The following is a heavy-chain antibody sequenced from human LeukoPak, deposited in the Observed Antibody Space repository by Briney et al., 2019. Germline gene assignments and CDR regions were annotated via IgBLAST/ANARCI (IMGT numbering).Heavy chain of an antibody. D-gene: IGHD3-10*01. CDR3: ARDGSGSYYKPSNDAFDI. J-gene: IGHJ3*02. V-gene: IGHV4-59*01. CDR1: GGSISSYY. Sequence: SETLSLTCTVSGGSISSYYWSWIRQPPGKRLEWIGYIYYSGSTNYNPSLKSRVTISVDTSKNQFSLKLSSVTAADTAVYYCARDGSGSYYKPSNDAFDIWGQGTMVTVSS. CDR2: IYYSGST.